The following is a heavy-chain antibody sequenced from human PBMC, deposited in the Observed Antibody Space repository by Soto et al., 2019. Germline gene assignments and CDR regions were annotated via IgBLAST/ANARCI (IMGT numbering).Heavy chain of an antibody. V-gene: IGHV4-30-4*01. CDR3: ATGEGMADFDY. CDR2: IYSSGST. J-gene: IGHJ4*02. Sequence: PSETLSLTGTVSGSSISIGDYYWSWIHHPPGKGLEWIGYIYSSGSTYYNPSLKSRVTISLDTSKNQFSLKLSSVTAADTAVYYCATGEGMADFDYWGRGTRVTFSS. D-gene: IGHD1-20*01. CDR1: GSSISIGDYY.